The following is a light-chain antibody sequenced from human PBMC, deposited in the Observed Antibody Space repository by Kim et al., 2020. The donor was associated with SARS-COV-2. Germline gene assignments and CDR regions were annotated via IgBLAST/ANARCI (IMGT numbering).Light chain of an antibody. V-gene: IGKV3-15*01. J-gene: IGKJ5*01. Sequence: EIVMTQSPATLSVSPGERATLSCRASQSIINNLAWYQQKPGQAPRLLFSGASTRATGIPARFSGSGSGTEFTLTISSLQSEDFAVYYCQQYNSWLITFGQGTRLEIK. CDR2: GAS. CDR3: QQYNSWLIT. CDR1: QSIINN.